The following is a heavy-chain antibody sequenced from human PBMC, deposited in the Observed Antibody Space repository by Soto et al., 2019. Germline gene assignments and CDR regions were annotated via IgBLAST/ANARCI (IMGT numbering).Heavy chain of an antibody. V-gene: IGHV3-48*02. CDR3: ARGYCSSTSCYAYNYYYYGMDV. Sequence: GGSLRLSCAASGFTFSSYSMNWVRQAPGKGLEWVSYISSSSTIYYADSVKGRFTISRDNAKNSLYLQMNSLRDEDTAVYYCARGYCSSTSCYAYNYYYYGMDVWGQGTTVTVSS. J-gene: IGHJ6*02. D-gene: IGHD2-2*01. CDR2: ISSSSTI. CDR1: GFTFSSYS.